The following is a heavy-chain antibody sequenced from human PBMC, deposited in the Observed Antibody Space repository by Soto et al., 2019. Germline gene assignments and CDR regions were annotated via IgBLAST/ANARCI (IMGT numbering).Heavy chain of an antibody. V-gene: IGHV4-59*01. CDR2: IYYSGST. J-gene: IGHJ4*02. Sequence: QVQLQESGPGLVKPSETRSLTCTVSGGSISSYYWSWIRQPPGKRLEWIGYIYYSGSTNYNPSLKSRVTISVDTSKNQFSLKLSSVTAADTAVYYCARDYYGSGSPPFGYWGQGTLVTVSS. CDR1: GGSISSYY. D-gene: IGHD3-10*01. CDR3: ARDYYGSGSPPFGY.